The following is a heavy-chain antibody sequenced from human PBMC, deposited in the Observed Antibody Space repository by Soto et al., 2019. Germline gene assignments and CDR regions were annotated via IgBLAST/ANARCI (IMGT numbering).Heavy chain of an antibody. CDR2: IFPRDSDT. V-gene: IGHV5-51*01. D-gene: IGHD1-26*01. Sequence: GESLKISCQGSGYAFSNHWINWVRLVPGKGLEWMGIIFPRDSDTSYSPSLQGQVIISVDKSTNTAYLQWTRLTASDTAIYYCAKSIEGGPMDVWGQGTTVTVSS. CDR3: AKSIEGGPMDV. J-gene: IGHJ6*02. CDR1: GYAFSNHW.